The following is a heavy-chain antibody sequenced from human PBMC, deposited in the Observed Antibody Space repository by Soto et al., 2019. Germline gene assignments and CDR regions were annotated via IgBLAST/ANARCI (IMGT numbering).Heavy chain of an antibody. J-gene: IGHJ4*02. D-gene: IGHD2-8*01. CDR2: ISSNGRST. V-gene: IGHV3-64*01. Sequence: EVQLVESGGGLVQPGGSLRLSCATSGFTFSTYAIHWVRQAPGKGLEYVSAISSNGRSTYYANSVKGRFTISRDNSKNTLYLQMDSLRAEDMAVYYCARDRCTNGVCYAPSDYWGQGTLVTVSS. CDR3: ARDRCTNGVCYAPSDY. CDR1: GFTFSTYA.